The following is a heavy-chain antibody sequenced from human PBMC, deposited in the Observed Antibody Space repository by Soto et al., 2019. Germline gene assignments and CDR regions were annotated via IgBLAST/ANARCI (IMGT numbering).Heavy chain of an antibody. CDR2: ISYDGSNK. CDR3: AKVWGYSSGWYHAFDI. D-gene: IGHD6-19*01. Sequence: QVQLVESGGGLVQPGRSLRLSCAASGFTFSSYGMHWVRQAPGKGLEWVAVISYDGSNKYYADSVKGRFTISRDNSKNTLYLQMNSLRAEDTGVYYCAKVWGYSSGWYHAFDIWGQGTMVTVSS. V-gene: IGHV3-30*18. CDR1: GFTFSSYG. J-gene: IGHJ3*02.